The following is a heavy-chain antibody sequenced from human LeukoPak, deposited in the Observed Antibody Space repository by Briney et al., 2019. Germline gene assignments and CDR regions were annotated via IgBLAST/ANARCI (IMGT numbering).Heavy chain of an antibody. V-gene: IGHV4-31*03. Sequence: SQTLSLTCSVSGGSISSGGYYWSWIRKQPGKGLEWIGYIYYSGTTYYNPSLKSRVTISVDTSKNQFSLKLSSVTAADTAVYYCARSILTGYYFDYWGQGTLVPVSS. J-gene: IGHJ4*02. CDR2: IYYSGTT. CDR3: ARSILTGYYFDY. D-gene: IGHD3-9*01. CDR1: GGSISSGGYY.